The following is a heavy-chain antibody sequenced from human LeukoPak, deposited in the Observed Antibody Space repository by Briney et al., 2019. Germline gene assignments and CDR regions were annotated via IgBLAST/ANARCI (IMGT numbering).Heavy chain of an antibody. D-gene: IGHD5-18*01. CDR3: ANDLGWIQLNLG. CDR2: IYYSGST. CDR1: GGSISSSSYY. Sequence: SETLSLTCTVSGGSISSSSYYWGWIRQPPGKGLEWIGSIYYSGSTYYNPSPKSRVTISVDTSKNQFSLKLSSVTAADTAVYYCANDLGWIQLNLGRGQGTLVTVSS. V-gene: IGHV4-39*07. J-gene: IGHJ4*02.